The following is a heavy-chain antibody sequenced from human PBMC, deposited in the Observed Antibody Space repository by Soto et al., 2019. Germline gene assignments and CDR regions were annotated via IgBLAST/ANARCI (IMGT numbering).Heavy chain of an antibody. CDR2: MSYDGTTK. J-gene: IGHJ4*02. Sequence: QVQLVESGGGVVQPGRSLRLSCAASGFTFSNYVMYWVRQAPGKGLEWVAFMSYDGTTKYYADSVKGRFTISRDNSKNTLYLQMNNLRPEDTGVYYCAREVLWSRYFDYWGQGTLVTVSS. CDR1: GFTFSNYV. CDR3: AREVLWSRYFDY. D-gene: IGHD2-21*01. V-gene: IGHV3-30-3*01.